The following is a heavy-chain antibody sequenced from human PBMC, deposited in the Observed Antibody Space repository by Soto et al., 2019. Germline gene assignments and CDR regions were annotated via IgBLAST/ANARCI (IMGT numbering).Heavy chain of an antibody. CDR1: GYTFTSYA. D-gene: IGHD6-19*01. J-gene: IGHJ5*02. CDR2: INAGNGNT. Sequence: QVQLVQSGAEVKKPGASVKVSCKASGYTFTSYAMHWVRQAPGQRLEGMGWINAGNGNTKYSQKFQGRVTITRDTSASTAYMELSNLRSEDTAVYYCARGVAGPLHWFDPWGQGTLVTVSS. V-gene: IGHV1-3*01. CDR3: ARGVAGPLHWFDP.